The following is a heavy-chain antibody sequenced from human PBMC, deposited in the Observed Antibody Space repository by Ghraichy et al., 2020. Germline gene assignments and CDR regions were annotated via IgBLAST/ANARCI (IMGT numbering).Heavy chain of an antibody. V-gene: IGHV3-23*01. CDR2: VSGSGGST. D-gene: IGHD3-3*01. Sequence: GGSLRLSCAASGFTFGNYAMSWVRQAPGKGLEWVSSVSGSGGSTYYTDSVKGRFTISSDHYKNTLYLQMNSLRAEDTAVYHCAKAHSYDFWNRPNAAWVDPWGQGTLVTVSS. J-gene: IGHJ5*02. CDR1: GFTFGNYA. CDR3: AKAHSYDFWNRPNAAWVDP.